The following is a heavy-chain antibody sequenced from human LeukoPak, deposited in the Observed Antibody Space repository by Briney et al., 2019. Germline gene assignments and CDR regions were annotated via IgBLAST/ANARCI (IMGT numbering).Heavy chain of an antibody. D-gene: IGHD3-10*01. CDR3: ARPGRGFISFDY. CDR2: IYYSGST. CDR1: GGSISSYY. J-gene: IGHJ4*02. Sequence: SETLSLTRTVSGGSISSYYWSWIRQPPGKGLEWIGYIYYSGSTNYNPSLKSRVTVSVDTSKNQFSLNLTSVTAADTAVYYCARPGRGFISFDYWGQGTLVTVSS. V-gene: IGHV4-59*12.